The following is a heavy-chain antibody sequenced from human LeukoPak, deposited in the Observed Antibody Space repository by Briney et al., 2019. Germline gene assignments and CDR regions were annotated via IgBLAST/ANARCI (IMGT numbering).Heavy chain of an antibody. J-gene: IGHJ3*02. Sequence: GGSLRLSCVASGFSFRAYWMSWVRQAPGKGLEWVANIQQEEIEKYYEDSVKGRFTISRDNAKNSLYLQMNSLRAEDTAVYYCARLGYCSGGSCYSWAFDIWGQGTVVTVSS. CDR2: IQQEEIEK. CDR3: ARLGYCSGGSCYSWAFDI. D-gene: IGHD2-15*01. V-gene: IGHV3-7*01. CDR1: GFSFRAYW.